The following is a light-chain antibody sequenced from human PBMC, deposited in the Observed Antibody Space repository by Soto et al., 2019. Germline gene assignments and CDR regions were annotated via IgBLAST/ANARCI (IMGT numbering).Light chain of an antibody. CDR2: AAS. V-gene: IGKV1-39*01. CDR1: QSISTH. J-gene: IGKJ1*01. CDR3: QQSYTSWWT. Sequence: DIQMTQSPSSLSASVGDRVSITCRASQSISTHLSLYQQKPGKAPKLLIYAASSLQSWFPSRFTGSGSGTDFTLTISSLQPEDFATYYCQQSYTSWWTFGQGTKVEIK.